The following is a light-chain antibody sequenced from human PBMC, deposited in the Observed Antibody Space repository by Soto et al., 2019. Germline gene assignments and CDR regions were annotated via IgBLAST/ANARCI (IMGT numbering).Light chain of an antibody. CDR3: TSYTSSSTLL. CDR1: SSDVGGYNY. Sequence: QSALTQPASVSGSPGQSITISCTGTSSDVGGYNYVSWYQHHPGKAPKLMVYEVTNRPSGVSNRFSGSKSGNTASLTISGLQADDEADYYCTSYTSSSTLLFGGGTKLTVL. V-gene: IGLV2-14*01. CDR2: EVT. J-gene: IGLJ2*01.